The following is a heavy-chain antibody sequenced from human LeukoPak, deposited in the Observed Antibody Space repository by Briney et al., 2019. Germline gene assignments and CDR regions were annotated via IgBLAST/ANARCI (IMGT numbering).Heavy chain of an antibody. CDR2: IYTSGST. J-gene: IGHJ6*02. Sequence: SQTLSLTCSVSGGSISSGNYYWSWIRQPAGKGLEWIGRIYTSGSTNYNPSLKSRVTISVDTSKNQFSLKLSSVTAADTAVYYCAATGYGSCYYYYYDMDVWGQGTTVTVSS. D-gene: IGHD4-17*01. CDR1: GGSISSGNYY. CDR3: AATGYGSCYYYYYDMDV. V-gene: IGHV4-61*02.